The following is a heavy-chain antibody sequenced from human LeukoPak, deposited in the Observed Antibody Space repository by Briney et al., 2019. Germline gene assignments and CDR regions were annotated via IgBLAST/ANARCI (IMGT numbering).Heavy chain of an antibody. Sequence: SSETLSLTCTVSGGSISSSSYYWGSIRQSPGKEPEWIGSIYNTGSTHYKPSLESRVTISVDTSKNQLSLKLNSVTAADTAIYYCARHAWRGSGYYVPFDYWGLGTLVTVSS. CDR1: GGSISSSSYY. CDR3: ARHAWRGSGYYVPFDY. J-gene: IGHJ4*02. V-gene: IGHV4-39*01. D-gene: IGHD3-3*01. CDR2: IYNTGST.